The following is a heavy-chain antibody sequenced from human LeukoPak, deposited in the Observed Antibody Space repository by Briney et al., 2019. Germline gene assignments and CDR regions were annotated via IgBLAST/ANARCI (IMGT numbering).Heavy chain of an antibody. CDR1: GGTFSSYA. Sequence: ASVNVSCKASGGTFSSYAISWVRQAPGQGLEWMGGIIPIFGTANYAQKFQGRVTITADKSTSTAYMELSSLRSEDTAVYYCARVVSYYYYMDVWGKGTTVTVSS. V-gene: IGHV1-69*06. CDR3: ARVVSYYYYMDV. J-gene: IGHJ6*03. CDR2: IIPIFGTA.